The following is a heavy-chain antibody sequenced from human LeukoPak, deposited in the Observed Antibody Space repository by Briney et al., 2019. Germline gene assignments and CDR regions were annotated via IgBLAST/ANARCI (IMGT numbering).Heavy chain of an antibody. V-gene: IGHV4-34*01. CDR1: GGSFSGYY. CDR2: INHSGST. CDR3: ARGSKMLGYNWFDP. J-gene: IGHJ5*02. Sequence: SETLSLTCAVYGGSFSGYYWSWIRQPPGKGLEWIGEINHSGSTNYNPSLKGRVTISVDTSKNQFSLKLSSVTAADTAVYYCARGSKMLGYNWFDPWGQGTLVTVSS. D-gene: IGHD1-26*01.